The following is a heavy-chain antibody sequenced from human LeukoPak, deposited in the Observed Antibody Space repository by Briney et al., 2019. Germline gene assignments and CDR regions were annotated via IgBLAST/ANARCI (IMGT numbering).Heavy chain of an antibody. Sequence: SETLSLTCTVSGGSISSYYWSWIRQPPGKGLEWIGYIYYSGSTNYNPSLKSRVTISVDTSKNQFSLKLSSVTAADTAVYYCARNAKDTAMVKLDYCGQGTLVTVSS. CDR1: GGSISSYY. V-gene: IGHV4-59*01. D-gene: IGHD5-18*01. J-gene: IGHJ4*02. CDR3: ARNAKDTAMVKLDY. CDR2: IYYSGST.